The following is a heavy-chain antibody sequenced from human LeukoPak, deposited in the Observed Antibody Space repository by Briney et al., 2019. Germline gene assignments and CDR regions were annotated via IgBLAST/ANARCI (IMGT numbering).Heavy chain of an antibody. CDR1: GFTVSSNY. D-gene: IGHD5-24*01. J-gene: IGHJ6*02. Sequence: GGSLRLSCAASGFTVSSNYMSWVRQAPGKGLEWVSVIYSGGSTYYADSVKGRFTISRDNSKNTLYLQMNSLRAEDTAVYYCASPGNGYNGGMDVWGQGTTVTVSS. V-gene: IGHV3-53*01. CDR2: IYSGGST. CDR3: ASPGNGYNGGMDV.